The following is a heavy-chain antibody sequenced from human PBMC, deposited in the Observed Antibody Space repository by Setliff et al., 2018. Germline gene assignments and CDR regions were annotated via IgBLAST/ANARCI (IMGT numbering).Heavy chain of an antibody. V-gene: IGHV3-20*04. CDR2: INWNGGST. Sequence: GGSLRLSCAASGFTFDDYGMSWVRQAPGKGLEWVSGINWNGGSTGYADSVKGRFTISRDNAKNSLYLQMDSLRDEDTAVYYCARWRSSSPDDFWGQGTLVTVSS. D-gene: IGHD6-6*01. CDR3: ARWRSSSPDDF. CDR1: GFTFDDYG. J-gene: IGHJ4*02.